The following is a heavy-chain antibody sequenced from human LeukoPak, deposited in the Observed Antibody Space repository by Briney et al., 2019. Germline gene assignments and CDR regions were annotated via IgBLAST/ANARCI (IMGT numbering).Heavy chain of an antibody. CDR1: GFTFSNYG. CDR3: ARDHRYAFDN. J-gene: IGHJ4*01. CDR2: ISYDGSNK. D-gene: IGHD5-12*01. V-gene: IGHV3-30*03. Sequence: PGGSLRLSCAASGFTFSNYGMHWVRQAPGKALEWVAVISYDGSNKYYPDSVKGRFTISRDKARNSLYLQMNSLRVEDTAVYYCARDHRYAFDNWGHGTLVTVSS.